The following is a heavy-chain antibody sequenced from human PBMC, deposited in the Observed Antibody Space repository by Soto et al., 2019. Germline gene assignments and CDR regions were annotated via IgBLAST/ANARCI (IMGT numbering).Heavy chain of an antibody. V-gene: IGHV1-18*01. Sequence: QVQLVQSGPEVKKPGASVKVSCKASGYTFNTYGFSWVRLAPGQGLEWVGWIGTHNGDTTYAQNFQGRVTMTIDTSTTTSYMELRSLTSDDTAMYFCARDWRGAEGFDPWGQGTLVTVSS. CDR3: ARDWRGAEGFDP. D-gene: IGHD3-3*01. CDR1: GYTFNTYG. J-gene: IGHJ5*02. CDR2: IGTHNGDT.